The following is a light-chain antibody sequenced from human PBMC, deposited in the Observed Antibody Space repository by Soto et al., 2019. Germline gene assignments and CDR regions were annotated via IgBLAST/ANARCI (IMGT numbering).Light chain of an antibody. V-gene: IGLV4-69*01. CDR3: QTWGTGIQV. J-gene: IGLJ2*01. CDR1: SGHSSYA. CDR2: LNSDGSH. Sequence: QLVLTQSPSASASLGASVTLTCTLSSGHSSYAIAWHQQQPEKGPRYLMKLNSDGSHSKGDGIPDRFSGSSSGAERYLTISRLQSEDEADYYCQTWGTGIQVFGGGTKVTVL.